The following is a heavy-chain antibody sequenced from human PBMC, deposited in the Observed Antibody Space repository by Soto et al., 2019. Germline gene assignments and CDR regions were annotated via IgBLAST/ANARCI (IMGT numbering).Heavy chain of an antibody. CDR3: ARCCSGYEEGAS. CDR1: GGTFSSHE. D-gene: IGHD5-12*01. V-gene: IGHV1-69*01. CDR2: ISPIFGTT. J-gene: IGHJ4*02. Sequence: QVQLVQSGAEVQKPGSSVKVSCKASGGTFSSHEISWVRQAPGQGLEWMGRISPIFGTTNYAQKFQGRVTITADESTSTAYMELSSLRSDDTAFYYCARCCSGYEEGASWGQGTLVTVSS.